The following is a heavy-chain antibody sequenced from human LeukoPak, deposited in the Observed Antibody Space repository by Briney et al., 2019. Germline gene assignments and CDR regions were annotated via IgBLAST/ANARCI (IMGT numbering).Heavy chain of an antibody. CDR1: GFTFDDYA. CDR2: LTWNSGSI. D-gene: IGHD3-9*01. Sequence: GGSLRLSCAASGFTFDDYAMHWVRQAPGKGLEWVSGLTWNSGSIDYADSVKGRFTISRDNAKNSPYLQMNSLRAEDTALYYCAKDTRDILTGYYNTAFDYWGQGTLVTVSS. J-gene: IGHJ4*02. CDR3: AKDTRDILTGYYNTAFDY. V-gene: IGHV3-9*01.